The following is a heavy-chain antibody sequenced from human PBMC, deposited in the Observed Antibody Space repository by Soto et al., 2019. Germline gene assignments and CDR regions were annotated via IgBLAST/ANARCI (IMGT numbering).Heavy chain of an antibody. D-gene: IGHD3-10*01. Sequence: GGSLRLSCAASVFTFDNNAMSWVRQAPGKGLEWVSGISGGGLSTYYADSVKGRFTISRDNSEKTLYLQMHSLRAEDTAFYYCAKNGGHDYYFYMDVWGKGTTVTVSS. CDR1: VFTFDNNA. V-gene: IGHV3-23*01. CDR3: AKNGGHDYYFYMDV. CDR2: ISGGGLST. J-gene: IGHJ6*03.